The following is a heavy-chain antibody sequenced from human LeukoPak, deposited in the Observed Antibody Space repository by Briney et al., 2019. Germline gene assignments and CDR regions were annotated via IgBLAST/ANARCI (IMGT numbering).Heavy chain of an antibody. CDR2: ISGSGGST. CDR3: AKDQPASDILTGGNPDY. J-gene: IGHJ4*02. D-gene: IGHD3-9*01. V-gene: IGHV3-23*01. Sequence: GGSLRLSCAASGFTFSSYAMSWVRQAPGMGLEWVSAISGSGGSTYYADSVKGRFTISRDNSKNTLYLQMNSLRAEDTAVYYCAKDQPASDILTGGNPDYWGQGTLVTVSS. CDR1: GFTFSSYA.